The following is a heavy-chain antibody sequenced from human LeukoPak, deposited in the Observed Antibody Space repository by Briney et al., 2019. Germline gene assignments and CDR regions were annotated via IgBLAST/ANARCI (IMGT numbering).Heavy chain of an antibody. D-gene: IGHD3-9*01. J-gene: IGHJ4*02. CDR2: INHSVST. CDR1: GGSFSGYY. Sequence: TSETLSLTCAVYGGSFSGYYCSWILQPPGKWLKWIGEINHSVSTNYNPSLKSRVTISVDTSKNQFSLKLSSVTAADTAVYFRAEDGIRDFDWLLRPPYFDYWGQGTLVTVSS. V-gene: IGHV4-34*01. CDR3: AEDGIRDFDWLLRPPYFDY.